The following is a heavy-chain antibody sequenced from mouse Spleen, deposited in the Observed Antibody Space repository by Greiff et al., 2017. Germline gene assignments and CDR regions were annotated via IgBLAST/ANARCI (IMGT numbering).Heavy chain of an antibody. CDR3: ARLGYDYAWFAY. CDR1: GYTFTSYW. CDR2: IYPGSGST. J-gene: IGHJ3*01. V-gene: IGHV1-55*01. D-gene: IGHD2-4*01. Sequence: QVQLQQPGAELVKPGASVKMSCKAAGYTFTSYWITWVKQRPGQGFEWIGDIYPGSGSTNYNEKFKSKATLTVDTSSSTAYMQLSSLTSEDSAVYYCARLGYDYAWFAYWGEGTLVTVSA.